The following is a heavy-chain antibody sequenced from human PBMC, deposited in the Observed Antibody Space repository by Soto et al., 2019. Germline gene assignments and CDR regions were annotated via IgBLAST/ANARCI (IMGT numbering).Heavy chain of an antibody. V-gene: IGHV2-70*01. J-gene: IGHJ4*02. CDR1: GFSLSTSGMC. D-gene: IGHD6-19*01. Sequence: SGPTLVNPTQTLTLTCTFSGFSLSTSGMCVSWIRQPPGKALEWLALIDWDDDKYYSTSLKTRLTISKDTSKNQVVLTMTNMDPVDTATYYCARIRRSSGWYYFDYWGQGTLVTVSS. CDR2: IDWDDDK. CDR3: ARIRRSSGWYYFDY.